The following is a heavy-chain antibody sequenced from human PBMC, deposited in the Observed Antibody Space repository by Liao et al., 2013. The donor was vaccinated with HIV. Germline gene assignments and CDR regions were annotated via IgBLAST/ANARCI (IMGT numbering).Heavy chain of an antibody. CDR3: ARDPPLPIVATRLGSDYYYYYYSGRR. CDR2: IYYSGST. V-gene: IGHV4-39*07. J-gene: IGHJ6*03. CDR1: GGSISSSSYY. Sequence: QLQLQESGPGLVKPSETLSLTCTVSGGSISSSSYYWGWIRQPPGKGLEWIGSIYYSGSTYYNPSLKSRVTISVDTSKNQFSLKLRSVTAADTAVYYCARDPPLPIVATRLGSDYYYYYYSGRRGDETGPTVTVS. D-gene: IGHD5-12*01.